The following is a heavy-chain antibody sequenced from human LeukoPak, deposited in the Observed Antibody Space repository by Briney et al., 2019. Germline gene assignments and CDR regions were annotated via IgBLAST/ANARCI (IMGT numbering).Heavy chain of an antibody. CDR2: ISAYNGNT. V-gene: IGHV1-18*01. Sequence: ASVKVSFKASGYTFTSYGISWVRQAPGQGLEWMGWISAYNGNTNYAQKLQGRVTMTTDTSTTTAYMELRSLRSDDTAMYYCARNKRAAASYYFDYWGQGTLVTVSS. D-gene: IGHD6-13*01. CDR3: ARNKRAAASYYFDY. CDR1: GYTFTSYG. J-gene: IGHJ4*02.